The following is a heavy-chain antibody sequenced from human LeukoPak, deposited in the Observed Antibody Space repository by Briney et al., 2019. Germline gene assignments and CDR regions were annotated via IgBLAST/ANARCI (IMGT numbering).Heavy chain of an antibody. CDR1: GFTFSSYE. D-gene: IGHD3-10*02. CDR3: AELGITMIGGV. CDR2: ISSRGSPI. Sequence: GGSLRLSCAASGFTFSSYEMNWVREARGKGLEWVSYISSRGSPIYYADSAKGRFPIPKDNPKNSLYLPMNSLSAEDTAVYYCAELGITMIGGVWGKGTTVTISS. J-gene: IGHJ6*04. V-gene: IGHV3-48*03.